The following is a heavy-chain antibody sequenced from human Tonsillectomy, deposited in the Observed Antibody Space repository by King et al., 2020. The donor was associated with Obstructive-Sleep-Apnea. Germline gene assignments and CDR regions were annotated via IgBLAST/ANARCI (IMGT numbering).Heavy chain of an antibody. V-gene: IGHV4-34*01. CDR1: GGSFSGYY. CDR2: INHSGST. J-gene: IGHJ4*02. D-gene: IGHD6-19*01. CDR3: ASCSIVTGWYCGFDY. Sequence: VQLQQWGAGLLKPSETLSLTCAVYGGSFSGYYWSWIRQPPGKGLEWIGEINHSGSTNYNPSLKSRVTISVDTSKNQFSLKLSSVTAADTAVYYCASCSIVTGWYCGFDYWGQGTLVTVSS.